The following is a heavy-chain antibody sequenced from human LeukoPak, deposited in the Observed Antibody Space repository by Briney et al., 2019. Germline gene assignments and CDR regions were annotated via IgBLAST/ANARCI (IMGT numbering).Heavy chain of an antibody. CDR2: ISYDGSNK. CDR1: GFTFSSYA. V-gene: IGHV3-30-3*01. CDR3: ARDGYGGYEGDAFDI. J-gene: IGHJ3*02. Sequence: GGSLRLSCAASGFTFSSYAMHWVRQAPGKGLEWVAVISYDGSNKYYADSVKGRFTISRDNSKNTLYLQMNSLRAEDTAVYYCARDGYGGYEGDAFDIWGQGTMVTVSS. D-gene: IGHD5-12*01.